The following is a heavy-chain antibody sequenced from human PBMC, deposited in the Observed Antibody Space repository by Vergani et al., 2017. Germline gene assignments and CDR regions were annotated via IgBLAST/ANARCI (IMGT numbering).Heavy chain of an antibody. CDR1: GGSFSTGGQS. D-gene: IGHD2-21*01. Sequence: QVQLQESGPGLVKPSQTLSLTCTVSGGSFSTGGQSWTWLRQSAGKGLEWIGRIYTSGATNYNPSLRSRASMSVDASKKHFSLKFTSVTAADTAVYYCARDGGEYDKDALDVWGQGTKVTVTS. V-gene: IGHV4-61*02. CDR2: IYTSGAT. J-gene: IGHJ3*01. CDR3: ARDGGEYDKDALDV.